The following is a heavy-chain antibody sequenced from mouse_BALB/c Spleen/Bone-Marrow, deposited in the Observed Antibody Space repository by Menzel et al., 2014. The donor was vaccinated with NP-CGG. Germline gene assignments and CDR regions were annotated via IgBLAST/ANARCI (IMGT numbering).Heavy chain of an antibody. CDR2: IWAGGIT. V-gene: IGHV2-9*02. CDR3: ARGGYYKYDEDAMDY. J-gene: IGHJ4*01. Sequence: VNVVESGPGLVAPSQRLSIPCTVSGFSLTSYGVHWVRQPPGKGLEWLGVIWAGGITNYNSTLMSRLSINKDDSKSKVFLKMNSLQTDDTAMYYCARGGYYKYDEDAMDYWGQGTSVTVSS. D-gene: IGHD2-14*01. CDR1: GFSLTSYG.